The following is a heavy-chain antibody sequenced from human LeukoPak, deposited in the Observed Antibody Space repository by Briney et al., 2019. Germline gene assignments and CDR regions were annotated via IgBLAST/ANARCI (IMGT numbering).Heavy chain of an antibody. CDR2: ISSSSSYI. CDR1: GFTFSSYS. J-gene: IGHJ6*03. D-gene: IGHD7-27*01. Sequence: GGSLRLSCAASGFTFSSYSMNWVRQAPGKGLEWVSSISSSSSYIYYADSVKGRFTISRDNAKNSLYLQMNSLRAEDTAVYYCAKAGNWGGYYYYLDVWGKGATVTVSS. V-gene: IGHV3-21*01. CDR3: AKAGNWGGYYYYLDV.